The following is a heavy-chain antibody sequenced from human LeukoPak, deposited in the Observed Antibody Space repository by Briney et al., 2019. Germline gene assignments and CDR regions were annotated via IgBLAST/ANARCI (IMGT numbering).Heavy chain of an antibody. V-gene: IGHV4-4*07. Sequence: SETLSLTCTVSGGSISSYYWSWIRQHAGKGLEWIGRIYTSGSTNYNPSLKSRVTMSVDTSKNQFSLKLSSVTAADTAVYYCARDRDDFWSGYSYGMDVWGQGTTVTVSS. CDR3: ARDRDDFWSGYSYGMDV. J-gene: IGHJ6*02. CDR2: IYTSGST. CDR1: GGSISSYY. D-gene: IGHD3-3*01.